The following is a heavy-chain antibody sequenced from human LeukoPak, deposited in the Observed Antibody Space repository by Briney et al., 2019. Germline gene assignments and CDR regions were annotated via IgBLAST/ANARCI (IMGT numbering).Heavy chain of an antibody. CDR2: FDPENGER. CDR3: AAGAQLPIDY. CDR1: GYTLTELS. J-gene: IGHJ4*02. Sequence: GASVKVSCNVSGYTLTELSMKWVRQAPGKGLEWMGGFDPENGERVYAQRFQGRLTMTEDTSTDTAYMELSSLRSEDTATYYCAAGAQLPIDYWGQGTLVTVSS. D-gene: IGHD1-1*01. V-gene: IGHV1-24*01.